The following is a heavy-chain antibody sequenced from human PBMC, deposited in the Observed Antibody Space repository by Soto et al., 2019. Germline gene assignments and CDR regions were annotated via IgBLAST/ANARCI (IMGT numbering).Heavy chain of an antibody. CDR3: AREDDGGDRDYYGLDV. V-gene: IGHV4-30-4*08. CDR2: IYYSGSI. J-gene: IGHJ6*02. D-gene: IGHD2-21*02. CDR1: GGSISSDNYH. Sequence: QVQLQQSGPGLVKPSQTLSLTYTVSGGSISSDNYHWTWIRQSPGKGLEWIGYIYYSGSIFYNPSFKSRVTISVDTSKNQFSLQLSSVTAADTAVYFCAREDDGGDRDYYGLDVWGQGTTVTVSS.